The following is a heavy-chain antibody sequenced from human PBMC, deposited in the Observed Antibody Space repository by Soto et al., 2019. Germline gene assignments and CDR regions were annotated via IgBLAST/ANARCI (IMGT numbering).Heavy chain of an antibody. CDR1: GYSFTSYG. Sequence: ASVKVSCKASGYSFTSYGISWVRQAPGQGLEWMGWISAYNGNRKYAQKFQGRVTMTTDTSTSTAYMELRSLRSDDTAVYYCARDIGGFPDYWGQGTLVTVSS. CDR3: ARDIGGFPDY. V-gene: IGHV1-18*01. J-gene: IGHJ4*02. D-gene: IGHD5-12*01. CDR2: ISAYNGNR.